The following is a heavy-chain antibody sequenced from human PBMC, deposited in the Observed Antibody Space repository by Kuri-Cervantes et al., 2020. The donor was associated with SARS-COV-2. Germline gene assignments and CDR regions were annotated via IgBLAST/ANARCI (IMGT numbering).Heavy chain of an antibody. Sequence: GESLKISCKGSGYSFTTYWIGWVRQMPGKGLEWMGIIYPGDSDTRYSPSFQGQVTISADKSISTAFLQWSSLKASDTAIYYCARRAYGEQVDYYYMDVWGNGTTVTVSS. CDR1: GYSFTTYW. J-gene: IGHJ6*03. CDR3: ARRAYGEQVDYYYMDV. V-gene: IGHV5-51*01. CDR2: IYPGDSDT. D-gene: IGHD4-17*01.